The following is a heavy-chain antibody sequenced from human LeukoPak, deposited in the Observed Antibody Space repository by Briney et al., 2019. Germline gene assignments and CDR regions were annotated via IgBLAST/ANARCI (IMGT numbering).Heavy chain of an antibody. D-gene: IGHD6-13*01. CDR1: GFTFSDYY. V-gene: IGHV3-11*04. Sequence: GGSLRLSCAASGFTFSDYYMSWIRQAPGKGLEWVSYISSSGSTIYYADSVKGRFTISRDNAKNSLYLQMNSLRAEDTAVYYCARDPGAAAGYYYYYYMDVWGKGTTVTVSS. CDR3: ARDPGAAAGYYYYYYMDV. J-gene: IGHJ6*03. CDR2: ISSSGSTI.